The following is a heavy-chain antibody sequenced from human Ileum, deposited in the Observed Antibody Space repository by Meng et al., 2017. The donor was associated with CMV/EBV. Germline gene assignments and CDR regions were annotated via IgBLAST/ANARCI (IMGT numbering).Heavy chain of an antibody. CDR2: IASTAYGGTT. Sequence: GGSLRLSCTASGFMFGDYAMSWVRQAPGKGLEWIGFIASTAYGGTTEYAASVKGRFTISRDDSNRIAYLEMNSLQTDDTAVYYCTRDPFSYYHYYYGVDVWGQGTTVTVSS. CDR1: GFMFGDYA. J-gene: IGHJ6*02. V-gene: IGHV3-49*04. CDR3: TRDPFSYYHYYYGVDV. D-gene: IGHD3-3*02.